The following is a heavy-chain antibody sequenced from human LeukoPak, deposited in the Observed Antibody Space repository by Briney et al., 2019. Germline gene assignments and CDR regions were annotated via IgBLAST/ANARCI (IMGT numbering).Heavy chain of an antibody. CDR1: GGSFSGYY. V-gene: IGHV4-34*01. CDR2: INHSGST. Sequence: SETLSLTCAVYGGSFSGYYWSWIRQPPGKGLEWSGEINHSGSTNYNPSIKSRVTISVDTSKCQFSLTLTSVTAAATAVYYCARLYIGGYSRSTNYNWFDHWGQGTLVTVSS. D-gene: IGHD6-13*01. J-gene: IGHJ5*02. CDR3: ARLYIGGYSRSTNYNWFDH.